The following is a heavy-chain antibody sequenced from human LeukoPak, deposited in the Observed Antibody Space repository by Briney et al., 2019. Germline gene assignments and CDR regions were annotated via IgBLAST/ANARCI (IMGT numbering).Heavy chain of an antibody. Sequence: GSLRLSCGASGFTFSSYGMHWVRQAPGKGLEWVAFIRYDGSNKYYADSVKGRFTISRDNSKNTLYLQMNSLRAEDTAVYYCAREAVQGNPEYFDYWGQGTLVAVSS. CDR2: IRYDGSNK. D-gene: IGHD1-1*01. CDR3: AREAVQGNPEYFDY. CDR1: GFTFSSYG. V-gene: IGHV3-30*02. J-gene: IGHJ4*02.